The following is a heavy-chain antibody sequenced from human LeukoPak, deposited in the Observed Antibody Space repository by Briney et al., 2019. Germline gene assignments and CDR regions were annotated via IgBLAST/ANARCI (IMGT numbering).Heavy chain of an antibody. D-gene: IGHD4-17*01. Sequence: GGSLRVSCAASGFTFSSYSMNWARQAPGKGLEWVSSISSSSNYIHYADSVKGRFTISRDNAKNSLYLQMNSLRAEDTAVYYCARSGTLYGDPLWAYDLWGRGTLVTVSS. CDR1: GFTFSSYS. V-gene: IGHV3-21*06. CDR3: ARSGTLYGDPLWAYDL. J-gene: IGHJ2*01. CDR2: ISSSSNYI.